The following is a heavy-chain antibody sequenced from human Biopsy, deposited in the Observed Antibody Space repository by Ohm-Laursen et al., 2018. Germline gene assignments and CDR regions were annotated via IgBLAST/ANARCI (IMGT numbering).Heavy chain of an antibody. Sequence: SLRLSCAVSGFTFANYAMHWVRQVPGKGLEWVSGISWNSDDIGYADSVKGRFTISRDNARNALHLQMNSLRTEDTALYYCAKDLGLNYSDRFLFYYGMDVWGRGTTVTVSS. V-gene: IGHV3-9*01. CDR1: GFTFANYA. CDR2: ISWNSDDI. J-gene: IGHJ6*02. CDR3: AKDLGLNYSDRFLFYYGMDV. D-gene: IGHD4-17*01.